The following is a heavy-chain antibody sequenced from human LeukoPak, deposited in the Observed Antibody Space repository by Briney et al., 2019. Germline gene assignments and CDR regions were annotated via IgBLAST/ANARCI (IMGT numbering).Heavy chain of an antibody. Sequence: PGGSLRLSCATSGFPFTNYWMTWVRQAPGKGLEWVANIKQDGSVKYYVDSVKGRFTISRDNAKNSLYLQMISLRAEDTAVYKCARIGCSSSSLDFWGRGTLVTVSS. CDR1: GFPFTNYW. CDR3: ARIGCSSSSLDF. CDR2: IKQDGSVK. J-gene: IGHJ4*02. V-gene: IGHV3-7*03. D-gene: IGHD6-6*01.